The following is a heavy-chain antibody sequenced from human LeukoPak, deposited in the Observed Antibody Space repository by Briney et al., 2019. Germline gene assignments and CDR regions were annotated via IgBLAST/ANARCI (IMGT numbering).Heavy chain of an antibody. CDR1: GFTFSSCD. CDR2: ISTSGART. D-gene: IGHD3-22*01. V-gene: IGHV3-23*01. J-gene: IGHJ4*02. Sequence: PRGSPRLSCSASGFTFSSCDMNWVRQAPGKGPEWVSGISTSGARTYYADSVKGRFAISRDNSKSTLYLQMNSLRVEDTAVYYCAKGIYDGSGHNIDYWGQGTLVTVSS. CDR3: AKGIYDGSGHNIDY.